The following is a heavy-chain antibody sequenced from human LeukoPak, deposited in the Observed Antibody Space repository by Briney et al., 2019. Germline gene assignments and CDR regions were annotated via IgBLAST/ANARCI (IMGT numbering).Heavy chain of an antibody. CDR3: ARVPPWDYYDSSGYYFDY. J-gene: IGHJ4*02. Sequence: KFQGRVTITRDTSASTAYMELSSLRSEDTAGYYCARVPPWDYYDSSGYYFDYWGQGTLVTVSS. V-gene: IGHV1-3*01. D-gene: IGHD3-22*01.